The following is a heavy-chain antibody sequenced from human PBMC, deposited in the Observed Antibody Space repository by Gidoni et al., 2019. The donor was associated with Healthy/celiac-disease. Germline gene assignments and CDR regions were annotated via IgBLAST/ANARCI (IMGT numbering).Heavy chain of an antibody. V-gene: IGHV3-30*18. D-gene: IGHD3-22*01. Sequence: SGAASGFTFSSYGMHWVRQAPGKGLEWVAVISYDGSNKYYAASVKGRFTISRDNSKNTLYLQMNSLRAEDTAVYYCAKNIAPHYYDSSGMDVWGQGTTVTVSS. CDR1: GFTFSSYG. CDR3: AKNIAPHYYDSSGMDV. CDR2: ISYDGSNK. J-gene: IGHJ6*02.